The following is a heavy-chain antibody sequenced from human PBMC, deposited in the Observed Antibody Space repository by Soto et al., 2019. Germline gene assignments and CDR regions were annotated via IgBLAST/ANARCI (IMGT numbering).Heavy chain of an antibody. J-gene: IGHJ4*02. CDR2: ISSSSSTI. D-gene: IGHD6-13*01. CDR1: GVTFSGYS. V-gene: IGHV3-48*02. Sequence: GRSLRPSCAASGVTFSGYSMHWVRQAPGQGLERVSYISSSSSTIYDADSVKGRFTISRDNAKNSLYLQLNSLREDDTAVYYCVRWKGESVLYSSSSDYWGQGTLVTVSS. CDR3: VRWKGESVLYSSSSDY.